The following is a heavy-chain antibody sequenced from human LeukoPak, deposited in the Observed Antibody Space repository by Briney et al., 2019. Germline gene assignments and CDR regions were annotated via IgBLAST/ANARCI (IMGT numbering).Heavy chain of an antibody. D-gene: IGHD3-10*01. CDR1: GFTVSSNY. Sequence: GGSLGLSCAASGFTVSSNYMSWVRQAPGKGLEWVALIYSGGSTSYADSVKGRFTISRDNSKNTLYLQMNSLRAEDTAVYYCARVREVRGVTRYYFDYWGQGTLVTVSS. CDR2: IYSGGST. CDR3: ARVREVRGVTRYYFDY. J-gene: IGHJ4*02. V-gene: IGHV3-66*01.